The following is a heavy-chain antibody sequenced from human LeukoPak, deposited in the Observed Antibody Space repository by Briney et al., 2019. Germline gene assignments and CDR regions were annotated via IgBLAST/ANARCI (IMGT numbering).Heavy chain of an antibody. J-gene: IGHJ4*02. CDR1: GFTFSDYY. V-gene: IGHV3-11*06. Sequence: GGSLRLSCAASGFTFSDYYMSWIRQAPGKGLEWVSYISSSSSYTNYADSVKGRFTISRDNAKNSLYLQMNSLRAEDTAVYYCARGGAGIVVVPAANLRVIDYWGQGTLVTVSS. CDR2: ISSSSSYT. D-gene: IGHD2-2*01. CDR3: ARGGAGIVVVPAANLRVIDY.